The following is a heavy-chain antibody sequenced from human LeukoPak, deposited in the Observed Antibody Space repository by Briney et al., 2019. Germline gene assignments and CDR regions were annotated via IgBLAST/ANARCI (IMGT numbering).Heavy chain of an antibody. D-gene: IGHD1-7*01. Sequence: PGRSLRLSCAASGFTLSSHWMSWVRQAPGKGLEWVANINQDGSAKYYVDSVKGRFTISRDNAKNSMYLQMNSLRAEDTAAYYCARWEIRGTAHQLDYWGQGTLVTVSS. CDR1: GFTLSSHW. CDR3: ARWEIRGTAHQLDY. CDR2: INQDGSAK. J-gene: IGHJ4*02. V-gene: IGHV3-7*01.